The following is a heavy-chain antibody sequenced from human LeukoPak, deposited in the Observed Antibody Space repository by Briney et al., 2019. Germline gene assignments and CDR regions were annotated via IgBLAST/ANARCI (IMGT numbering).Heavy chain of an antibody. CDR3: EKEREDLVVVAAAMRGYI. V-gene: IGHV3-30*02. CDR1: GFTVSSYG. J-gene: IGHJ4*02. CDR2: TRFDGNFK. Sequence: GGSLRLSCAASGFTVSSYGMHWVRQAPGKGLEWVAFTRFDGNFKYYADSVKGRFTISRDNSKNTVFLQMNSLRPEDTAVYYCEKEREDLVVVAAAMRGYIWGQGTLVTVSS. D-gene: IGHD2-2*01.